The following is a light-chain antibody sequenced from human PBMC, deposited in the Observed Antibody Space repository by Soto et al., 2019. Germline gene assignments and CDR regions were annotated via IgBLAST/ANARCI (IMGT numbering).Light chain of an antibody. CDR3: QQYNNWPPEYT. V-gene: IGKV3-15*01. J-gene: IGKJ2*01. CDR1: QSVSNN. CDR2: GAS. Sequence: EIVMTQSPATLSVSPGERATLSCRASQSVSNNLAWYQQKPGQAPRLLIQGASTRATGIPARFSGGGSGTEFTLTISSLQSEDFGMYYCQQYNNWPPEYTFGQGTKLEIK.